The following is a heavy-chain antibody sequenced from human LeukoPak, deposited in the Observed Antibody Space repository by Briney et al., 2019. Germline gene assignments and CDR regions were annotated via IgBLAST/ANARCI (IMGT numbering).Heavy chain of an antibody. CDR1: GYSISSGYY. D-gene: IGHD3-3*01. J-gene: IGHJ4*02. CDR2: IYHSGST. Sequence: SETLSLTCAVSGYSISSGYYWGWIRQPPGKGLEWIGSIYHSGSTYYNPSLKSRVTISVDTSKNQFSLKLGSVTAADTAVYYCASLLRFLEWLTHWGQGTLITVSS. CDR3: ASLLRFLEWLTH. V-gene: IGHV4-38-2*01.